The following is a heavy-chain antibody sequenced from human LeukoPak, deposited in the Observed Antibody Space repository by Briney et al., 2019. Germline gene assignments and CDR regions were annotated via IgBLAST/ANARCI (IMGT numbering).Heavy chain of an antibody. CDR2: ISYDGSNK. Sequence: GGSLRLSCAASGFTFSSYAMHWVRQAPGKGLEWVAVISYDGSNKYNADSVKGRFTISRDNSKNMLYLQMNSLRAEDTAVYYCAGSIGVVYYDSSGPLGYWGQGTLVTASS. CDR3: AGSIGVVYYDSSGPLGY. D-gene: IGHD3-22*01. J-gene: IGHJ4*02. V-gene: IGHV3-30*04. CDR1: GFTFSSYA.